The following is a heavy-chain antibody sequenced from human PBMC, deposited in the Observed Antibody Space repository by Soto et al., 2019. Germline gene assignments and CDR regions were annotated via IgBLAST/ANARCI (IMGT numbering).Heavy chain of an antibody. CDR1: GGSSSSYY. CDR3: ARRWGRTFDY. Sequence: LSLTSTVSGGSSSSYYWSWIRQPPGKGLEWIGYIYYSGSTNYNPSLKSRVTISVDTSKNQFSLKLSSVTAADTAVYYCARRWGRTFDYWGQGTLVTVSS. D-gene: IGHD7-27*01. J-gene: IGHJ4*02. V-gene: IGHV4-59*08. CDR2: IYYSGST.